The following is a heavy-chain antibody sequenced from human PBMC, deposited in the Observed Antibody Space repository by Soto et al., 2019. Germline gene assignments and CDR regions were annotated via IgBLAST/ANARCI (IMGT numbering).Heavy chain of an antibody. CDR2: IHYSGST. V-gene: IGHV4-59*01. Sequence: SETLSLTCTVSGGSISSYYWGWIRQSPVKGLEWIGYIHYSGSTNYNPSLRSRVTISVDTPKNQFSLKVNSMTAADTAIYYCARGGVAARKGRWFGPWGQGTLVTAAS. D-gene: IGHD6-25*01. CDR1: GGSISSYY. J-gene: IGHJ5*02. CDR3: ARGGVAARKGRWFGP.